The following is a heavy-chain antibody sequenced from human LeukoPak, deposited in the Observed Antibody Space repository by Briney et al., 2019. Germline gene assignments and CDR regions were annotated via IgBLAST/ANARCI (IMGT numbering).Heavy chain of an antibody. V-gene: IGHV3-21*01. Sequence: GGSLRLSCAASGFTFSSYSMNWVRQAPGKGLEWVSSISSSSSYIYYADSVKGRFTISRDNAKNSLYLQMNSLRAEDTAVYYWAREGRAGVGDTAIRYYYMDVWGKGTTVTVSS. J-gene: IGHJ6*03. CDR1: GFTFSSYS. CDR2: ISSSSSYI. CDR3: AREGRAGVGDTAIRYYYMDV. D-gene: IGHD5-18*01.